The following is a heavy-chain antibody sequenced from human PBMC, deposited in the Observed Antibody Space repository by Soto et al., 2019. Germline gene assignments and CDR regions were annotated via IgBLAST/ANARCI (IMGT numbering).Heavy chain of an antibody. CDR1: GFTFSAFA. CDR2: ISYDGRNE. D-gene: IGHD3-10*01. CDR3: AKGVVREPAYFDY. V-gene: IGHV3-30*18. Sequence: PGGSLRFSCTVSGFTFSAFAMYWVRQAPGKGLEWVALISYDGRNEDYAESVRGRFTISRDNSKNTLYLDMNSLSAEDSAVYFCAKGVVREPAYFDYWGQGTLVTVSS. J-gene: IGHJ4*02.